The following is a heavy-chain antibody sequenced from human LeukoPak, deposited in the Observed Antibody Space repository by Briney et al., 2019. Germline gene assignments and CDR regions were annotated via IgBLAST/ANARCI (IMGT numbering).Heavy chain of an antibody. J-gene: IGHJ4*02. CDR3: ARDAGEYGSGSYNY. CDR1: GFTFSSYG. D-gene: IGHD3-10*01. CDR2: IRYDGSNK. V-gene: IGHV3-30*02. Sequence: GGSLRLSCAASGFTFSSYGMHWVRQAPGKGLEWVAFIRYDGSNKYYADSVKGRFTISRDNSKNTLYLQMNSLRAEDTAVYYCARDAGEYGSGSYNYWGQGTLVTVSS.